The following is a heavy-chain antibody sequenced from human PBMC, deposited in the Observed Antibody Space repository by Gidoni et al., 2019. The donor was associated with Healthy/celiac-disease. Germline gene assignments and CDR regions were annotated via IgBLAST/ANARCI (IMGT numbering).Heavy chain of an antibody. D-gene: IGHD6-19*01. Sequence: EVQLVESGGGLVKPGGSLRLSCAASGFTFSNAWMSWVRQAPGKGLEWVGRIKSKTDGGTTDYAAPVKGRFTISRDDSKNTLYLQMNSLKTEDTAVYYCTTDPSLGWQNLIDYWGQGTLVTVSS. CDR1: GFTFSNAW. CDR2: IKSKTDGGTT. V-gene: IGHV3-15*01. CDR3: TTDPSLGWQNLIDY. J-gene: IGHJ4*02.